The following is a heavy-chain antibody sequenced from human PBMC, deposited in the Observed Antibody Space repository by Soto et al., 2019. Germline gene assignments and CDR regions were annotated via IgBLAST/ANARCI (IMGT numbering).Heavy chain of an antibody. Sequence: EVQLVESGGGLVQPGGSLKLSCAASGFTFSGSAMHWVRQASGEGLEWVGRIRSKANSYATAYVASVKGRFTISRDDSKNTAYLQMNSLKTEDTAVYYCTSQGYSYGFVYWGQGTLVTVSS. CDR1: GFTFSGSA. CDR3: TSQGYSYGFVY. CDR2: IRSKANSYAT. J-gene: IGHJ4*02. D-gene: IGHD5-18*01. V-gene: IGHV3-73*02.